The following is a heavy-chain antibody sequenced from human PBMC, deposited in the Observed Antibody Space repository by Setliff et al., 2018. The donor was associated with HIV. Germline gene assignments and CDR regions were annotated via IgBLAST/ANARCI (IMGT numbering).Heavy chain of an antibody. J-gene: IGHJ4*02. V-gene: IGHV3-73*01. CDR1: GFTFSGSA. D-gene: IGHD3-9*01. CDR3: NAGYSDMLTAYNSFDY. CDR2: IRTTGNTFAT. Sequence: HPGGSLRLSCAASGFTFSGSAVHWVRQAPGKGLEWIGHIRTTGNTFATAYGVSVKGRFIISRDDSNNTAYLQMNSLKTEDTAVYYCNAGYSDMLTAYNSFDYWGQGTLVTVSS.